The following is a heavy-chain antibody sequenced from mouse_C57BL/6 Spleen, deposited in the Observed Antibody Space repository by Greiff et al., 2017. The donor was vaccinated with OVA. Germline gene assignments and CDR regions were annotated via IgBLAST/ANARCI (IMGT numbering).Heavy chain of an antibody. CDR1: GYTFTSYW. D-gene: IGHD2-1*01. J-gene: IGHJ3*01. CDR3: SRYSGHYGAY. V-gene: IGHV1-64*01. Sequence: QVQLQQPGAELVKPGASVKLSCKASGYTFTSYWMHWVKQRPGQGLEWIGMIHPNSGSTNYNEKFKSKATLTVDKSSSTAYMHLSSLTSEDSAVYYCSRYSGHYGAYWGQAPLVTVSA. CDR2: IHPNSGST.